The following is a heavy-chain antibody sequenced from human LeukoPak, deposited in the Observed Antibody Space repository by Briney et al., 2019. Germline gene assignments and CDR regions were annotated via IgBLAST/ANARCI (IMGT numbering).Heavy chain of an antibody. Sequence: GGSLRLSCAASGFDFSTYTMNWVRQAPGKGLEWVSSFSSSSSYIYYADSVKGRFTISRDNAKNSMYLQMNSLRAEDTAVYYCTRDPGRCTSTSCYPDYWGQGTLVTVSS. CDR3: TRDPGRCTSTSCYPDY. CDR2: FSSSSSYI. CDR1: GFDFSTYT. V-gene: IGHV3-21*01. J-gene: IGHJ4*02. D-gene: IGHD2-2*01.